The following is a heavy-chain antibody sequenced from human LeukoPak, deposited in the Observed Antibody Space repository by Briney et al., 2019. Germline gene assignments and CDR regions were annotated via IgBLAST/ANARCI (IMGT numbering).Heavy chain of an antibody. J-gene: IGHJ6*03. CDR3: ASEGNYDSSGYSRYNYYYMDV. Sequence: SVKVSSKGSGGTFSSYSISWVRQAPGQGLEWMGGIIPAFGTAHYAQKFQGRVTFTTDESTTTAYMELRSLRSEDTAVYYCASEGNYDSSGYSRYNYYYMDVWGKGTAVTVSS. V-gene: IGHV1-69*05. D-gene: IGHD3-22*01. CDR1: GGTFSSYS. CDR2: IIPAFGTA.